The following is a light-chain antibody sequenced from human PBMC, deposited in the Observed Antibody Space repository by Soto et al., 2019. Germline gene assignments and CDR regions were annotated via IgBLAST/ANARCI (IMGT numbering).Light chain of an antibody. V-gene: IGKV3-20*01. CDR3: QHYYNTPPT. CDR2: GAS. CDR1: QSVSNNY. Sequence: EIVLTQSPVTLSLSPGERATLSCRASQSVSNNYLAWYQQKPGQAPRLLIYGASNRATGIPDRFRGSGSGTDFTLTISSLQAEDVAVYYCQHYYNTPPTFGGGTKVDIK. J-gene: IGKJ4*01.